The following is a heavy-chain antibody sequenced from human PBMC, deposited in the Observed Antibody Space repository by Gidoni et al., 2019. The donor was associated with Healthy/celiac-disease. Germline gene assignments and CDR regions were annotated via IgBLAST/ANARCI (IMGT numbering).Heavy chain of an antibody. Sequence: QVQLQESGPGLVKPSQTLSLTCTVSGGPISRGGYYWSWIRQHPGKGLEWIGYIYYSGSTYYNPSLKSRVTISVDTSKNQFSLKLSSVTAADTAVYYCARGVVVVPAANDNWFDPWGQGTLVTVSS. V-gene: IGHV4-31*03. J-gene: IGHJ5*02. CDR2: IYYSGST. D-gene: IGHD2-2*01. CDR3: ARGVVVVPAANDNWFDP. CDR1: GGPISRGGYY.